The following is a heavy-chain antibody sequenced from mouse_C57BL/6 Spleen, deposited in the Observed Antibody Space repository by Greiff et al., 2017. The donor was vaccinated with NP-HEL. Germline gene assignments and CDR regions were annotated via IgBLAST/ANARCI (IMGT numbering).Heavy chain of an antibody. J-gene: IGHJ4*01. CDR2: ISSGSSTI. D-gene: IGHD1-1*01. V-gene: IGHV5-17*01. Sequence: EVQLVESGGGLVKPGGSLKLSCAASGFTFSDYGMHWVRQAPEKGLEWVAYISSGSSTIYYADTVKGRFTISRDNAKNTLFLQMTSLRSEDTAMYYWAMPYYYGSSYPSYAMDYWGQGTSVTVSS. CDR1: GFTFSDYG. CDR3: AMPYYYGSSYPSYAMDY.